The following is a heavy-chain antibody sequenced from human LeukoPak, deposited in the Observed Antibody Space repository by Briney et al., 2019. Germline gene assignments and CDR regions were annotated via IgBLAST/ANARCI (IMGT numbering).Heavy chain of an antibody. D-gene: IGHD2-2*01. V-gene: IGHV3-7*01. Sequence: PGGSLRLSCAASGFTFSSYWMSWVRQAPGKGLEWVANIKQDGSEKYYVDSVKGRFTIPRDNAKNSLYLQMNSLRAEDTAVYYCARDIVVVPAAMFGYYYYYYMDVWGKGTTVTVSS. CDR3: ARDIVVVPAAMFGYYYYYYMDV. J-gene: IGHJ6*03. CDR1: GFTFSSYW. CDR2: IKQDGSEK.